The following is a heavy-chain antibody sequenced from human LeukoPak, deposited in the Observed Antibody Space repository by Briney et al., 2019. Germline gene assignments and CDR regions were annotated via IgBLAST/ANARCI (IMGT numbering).Heavy chain of an antibody. CDR3: ATSGGFVLPNAITGNWYMDV. J-gene: IGHJ6*03. V-gene: IGHV3-21*01. CDR1: GFTFSDYS. D-gene: IGHD2-2*01. CDR2: ITSAGGYT. Sequence: GTSLRLSCEASGFTFSDYSMNWVRQAPGQGLAWVASITSAGGYTYYADSVQGRFTISRDNAQNSLFLQMNSLRAEDTAVYFCATSGGFVLPNAITGNWYMDVWGRGTTVTVSS.